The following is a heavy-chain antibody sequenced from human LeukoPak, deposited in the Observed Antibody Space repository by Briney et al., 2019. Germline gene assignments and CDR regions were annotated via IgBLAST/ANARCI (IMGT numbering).Heavy chain of an antibody. Sequence: PSETLSLTCTVSGGSISSGGYYWSWIRQPPGKGLEWIGYIYHSGSTYYNPSLKSRVTISVDRSKNQFSLKLSSVTAADTAVYHCGRVREYDILTGYYNGAAFDIWGQGTMVTVSS. CDR2: IYHSGST. CDR3: GRVREYDILTGYYNGAAFDI. J-gene: IGHJ3*02. D-gene: IGHD3-9*01. V-gene: IGHV4-30-2*01. CDR1: GGSISSGGYY.